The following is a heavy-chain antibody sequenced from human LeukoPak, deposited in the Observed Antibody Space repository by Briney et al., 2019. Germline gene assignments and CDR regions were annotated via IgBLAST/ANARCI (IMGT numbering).Heavy chain of an antibody. CDR1: GFSVSNNSLA. CDR2: TYYRSKWYN. Sequence: SQTLSLTCASSGFSVSNNSLAWNCIRHSPSRGLEWLGRTYYRSKWYNDYAVSVKSRITINPETAKNQFSLQLNSVTPEDTAVYYCARDMDYYGSGNYFNSRWFDPWGQGTLVTVSS. J-gene: IGHJ5*02. D-gene: IGHD3-10*01. CDR3: ARDMDYYGSGNYFNSRWFDP. V-gene: IGHV6-1*01.